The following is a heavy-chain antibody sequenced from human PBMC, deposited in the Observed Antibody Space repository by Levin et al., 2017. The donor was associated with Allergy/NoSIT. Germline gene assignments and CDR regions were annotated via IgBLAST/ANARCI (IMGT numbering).Heavy chain of an antibody. V-gene: IGHV4-4*07. CDR1: GGSMSTYH. Sequence: SETLSLTCTVSGGSMSTYHWSWVRQPAGKGLEWIGRIYASGSTSYNPSLKSRVTMSVDTSKNQFSLKLSSVTAADTAVYYCARGCTVSTSSLGYFDYWGQGILVTVSS. J-gene: IGHJ4*02. CDR3: ARGCTVSTSSLGYFDY. CDR2: IYASGST. D-gene: IGHD2-2*01.